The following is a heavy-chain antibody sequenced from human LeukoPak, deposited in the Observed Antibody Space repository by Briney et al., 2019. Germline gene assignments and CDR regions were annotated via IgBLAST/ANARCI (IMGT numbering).Heavy chain of an antibody. D-gene: IGHD3-22*01. CDR2: IIPILGIA. V-gene: IGHV1-69*04. CDR3: ARGVYYYDSSGYTGGWFDP. J-gene: IGHJ5*02. CDR1: GGTFSSYA. Sequence: GSSVKVSCKASGGTFSSYAISWVRQAPGQGLEWMGRIIPILGIANYAQKFQGRVTITADKSTSTAYMELSSLRSEDTAVYYCARGVYYYDSSGYTGGWFDPWGQGTLVTASS.